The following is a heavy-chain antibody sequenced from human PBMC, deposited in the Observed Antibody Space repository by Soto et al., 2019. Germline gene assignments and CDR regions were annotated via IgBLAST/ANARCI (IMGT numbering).Heavy chain of an antibody. Sequence: SETLSLTCTVPGDSISASSWSWVRQPPGKGLEWIGNIHYNGNTKYNPSLKSRVTMSVDTSKNQFSLKLISVTAADTAKYFCAREGSLGRWLQPLDFWGQGTLVTVSS. CDR2: IHYNGNT. CDR1: GDSISASS. D-gene: IGHD5-12*01. J-gene: IGHJ4*02. V-gene: IGHV4-59*01. CDR3: AREGSLGRWLQPLDF.